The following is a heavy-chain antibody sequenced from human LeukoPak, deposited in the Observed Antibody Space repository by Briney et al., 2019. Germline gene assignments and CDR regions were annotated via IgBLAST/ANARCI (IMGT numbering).Heavy chain of an antibody. CDR2: FDPEDGET. Sequence: ASVKVSCKVSGYXLTELSIHWVRQAPGKGLEWMGGFDPEDGETIYAQKFQGRVTMTEDTSTDTAYMELSSLRSEDTAVYYCATSVWVAGTTNDAFDIWGQGTMVTVSS. CDR3: ATSVWVAGTTNDAFDI. V-gene: IGHV1-24*01. D-gene: IGHD6-19*01. J-gene: IGHJ3*02. CDR1: GYXLTELS.